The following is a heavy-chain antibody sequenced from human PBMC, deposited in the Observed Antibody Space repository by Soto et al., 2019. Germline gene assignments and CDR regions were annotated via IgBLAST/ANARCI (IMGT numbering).Heavy chain of an antibody. V-gene: IGHV1-69*13. CDR1: GGTFSSYA. Sequence: GASVKVSCKASGGTFSSYAISWVRQAPGQGLEWMGGIIPIFGTANYAQKFQGRVTITADESTSTAYMELSSLRSEDTAVYYCARGDTIFGVVINYYYGMDVWGQGTTVTVS. D-gene: IGHD3-3*01. CDR2: IIPIFGTA. J-gene: IGHJ6*02. CDR3: ARGDTIFGVVINYYYGMDV.